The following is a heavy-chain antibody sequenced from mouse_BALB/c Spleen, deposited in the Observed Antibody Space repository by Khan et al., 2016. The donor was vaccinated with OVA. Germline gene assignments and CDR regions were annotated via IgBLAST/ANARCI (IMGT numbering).Heavy chain of an antibody. D-gene: IGHD1-1*01. Sequence: QVQLQQSGAELAKPGASVKMSCKASGYTFINYWILWVKQRPGQGLEWIGYINPSTGYTEYNQNSKDKATLTADKSSSTAYMQLSSLTSEDSAVYYCARRGLRWDFDYGGQGTTLTVSS. CDR3: ARRGLRWDFDY. CDR1: GYTFINYW. V-gene: IGHV1-7*01. CDR2: INPSTGYT. J-gene: IGHJ2*01.